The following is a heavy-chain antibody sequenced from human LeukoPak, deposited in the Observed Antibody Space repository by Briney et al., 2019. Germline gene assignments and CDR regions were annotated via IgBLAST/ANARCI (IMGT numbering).Heavy chain of an antibody. CDR2: ISGSGGNT. V-gene: IGHV3-23*01. CDR1: EFTFSIYV. D-gene: IGHD3-10*02. J-gene: IGHJ4*02. CDR3: AKMLGRAPYFDY. Sequence: GGSLRLSCAASEFTFSIYVMSWVRQAPGKGLEWVSDISGSGGNTNYADSVKGRFTISRDNSKNTLYLQMNSLGAEDTAVYYCAKMLGRAPYFDYWGQGTLVTVSS.